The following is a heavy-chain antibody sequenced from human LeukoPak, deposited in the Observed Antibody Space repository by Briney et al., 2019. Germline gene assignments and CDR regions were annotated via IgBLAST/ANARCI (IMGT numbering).Heavy chain of an antibody. V-gene: IGHV3-23*01. CDR3: AKDLAKDTCY. J-gene: IGHJ4*02. CDR1: GFAFSRYP. D-gene: IGHD2-15*01. Sequence: GGSLRLSCAASGFAFSRYPMSWVRQAPGKGLEWVSVIGGSDGSVYYADSVKGRFTISRDNSKNTLYLQMNSLRAEDTVVYYCAKDLAKDTCYWGQGTLVTVSS. CDR2: IGGSDGSV.